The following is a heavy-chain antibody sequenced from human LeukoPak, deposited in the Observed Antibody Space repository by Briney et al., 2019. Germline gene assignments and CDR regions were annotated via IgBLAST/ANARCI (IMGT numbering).Heavy chain of an antibody. CDR1: GFIFHDYA. V-gene: IGHV3-23*01. Sequence: GRSLRLSCAASGFIFHDYAMHWVRQAPGKGLEWVSGISDSGGTTYYADSVKGRFTISRDNSKNTLYLQVNSLRAEDTAVYYCAKALYNYGPYYLDYWGQGTLVTVSS. J-gene: IGHJ4*02. D-gene: IGHD5-18*01. CDR2: ISDSGGTT. CDR3: AKALYNYGPYYLDY.